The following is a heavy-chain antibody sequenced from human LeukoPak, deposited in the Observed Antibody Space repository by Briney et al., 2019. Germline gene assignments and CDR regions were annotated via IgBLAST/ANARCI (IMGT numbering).Heavy chain of an antibody. D-gene: IGHD2-15*01. CDR2: IYSSGST. J-gene: IGHJ4*02. Sequence: PSETLSLTCSVSGGSLSNYYWTWIRQPPGKGLEWIGYIYSSGSTNYNPSLKSRVNISIDTSENQFSLKLSSVTAADTAVYYCGRRSWGSDFDYWGQGALVSVSS. V-gene: IGHV4-59*01. CDR3: GRRSWGSDFDY. CDR1: GGSLSNYY.